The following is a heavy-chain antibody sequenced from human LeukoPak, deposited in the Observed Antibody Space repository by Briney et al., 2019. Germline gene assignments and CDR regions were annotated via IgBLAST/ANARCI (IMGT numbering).Heavy chain of an antibody. V-gene: IGHV1-69*05. CDR2: IIPIFGTA. CDR3: ARGMGGISSSSPRVWFDP. CDR1: GGTFISYA. D-gene: IGHD6-6*01. Sequence: SVKVSCKASGGTFISYAISWVRQAPGQGLEWMGGIIPIFGTANYAQKLQGRVTMTTDTSTSTAYMELRSLRSDDTAVYYCARGMGGISSSSPRVWFDPWGQGTLVTVSS. J-gene: IGHJ5*02.